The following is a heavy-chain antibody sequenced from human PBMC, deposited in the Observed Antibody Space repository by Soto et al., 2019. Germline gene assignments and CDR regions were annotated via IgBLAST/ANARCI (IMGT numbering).Heavy chain of an antibody. CDR1: GYTFTSYA. Sequence: GASVKVSCKASGYTFTSYAMHWVRQAPGQRLEWMGWINAGNGNTKYSQKFQGRVTITRDTSASTAYMELSSLRSEDTAVYYCARGPRIAARPHTQYYYYGMDVWGQGTTVTVSS. J-gene: IGHJ6*02. V-gene: IGHV1-3*01. CDR3: ARGPRIAARPHTQYYYYGMDV. D-gene: IGHD6-6*01. CDR2: INAGNGNT.